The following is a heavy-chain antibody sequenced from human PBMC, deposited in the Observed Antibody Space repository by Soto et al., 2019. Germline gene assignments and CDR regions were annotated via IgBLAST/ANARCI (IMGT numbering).Heavy chain of an antibody. CDR3: ARSIHYDILTGYYY. J-gene: IGHJ4*02. V-gene: IGHV4-34*01. CDR2: INHSGST. D-gene: IGHD3-9*01. CDR1: GGSFSGYY. Sequence: SETLSLTCAVYGGSFSGYYWSWIRQPPGKGLEWIGEINHSGSTNYNPSLKSRVTISVDTSKNQFSLKLSSVTAADTAVYYCARSIHYDILTGYYYWGQGTLVTVSS.